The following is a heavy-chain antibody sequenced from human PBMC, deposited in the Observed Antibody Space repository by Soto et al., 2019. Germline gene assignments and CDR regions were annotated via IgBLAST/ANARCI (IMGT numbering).Heavy chain of an antibody. CDR3: AKDSLYGSGSYRFDY. CDR1: GFTFSSYG. D-gene: IGHD3-10*01. V-gene: IGHV3-30*18. J-gene: IGHJ4*02. Sequence: GWSLRLSCAASGFTFSSYGMHWVRQAPGKGLEWVAVISYDGSNKYYADSVKGRFTISRDNSKNTLYLQMNSLRAEDTAVYYCAKDSLYGSGSYRFDYWGQGTLVTVSS. CDR2: ISYDGSNK.